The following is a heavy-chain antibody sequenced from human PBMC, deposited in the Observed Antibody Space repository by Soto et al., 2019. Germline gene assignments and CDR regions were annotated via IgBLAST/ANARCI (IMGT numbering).Heavy chain of an antibody. D-gene: IGHD3-22*01. CDR2: ISAYNGNT. V-gene: IGHV1-18*01. J-gene: IGHJ4*02. CDR3: ARSAYYYDSSGSLLY. CDR1: GYTFTSYG. Sequence: QVQLVQSGAEVKKPGASVKVSCKASGYTFTSYGISWVRQAPGQGLEWMGWISAYNGNTNYAQKLQGRVTMTTDTSTSTAYMDLMSLRSYDTAVYYCARSAYYYDSSGSLLYWGQGTLVTVSS.